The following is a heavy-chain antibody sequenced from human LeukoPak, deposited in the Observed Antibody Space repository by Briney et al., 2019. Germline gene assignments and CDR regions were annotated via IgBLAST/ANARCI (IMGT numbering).Heavy chain of an antibody. CDR3: AKDPRVMSDYVYFDC. D-gene: IGHD4-17*01. J-gene: IGHJ4*02. CDR1: GFTFSSYA. CDR2: ISGSGGST. V-gene: IGHV3-23*01. Sequence: GGSLRLSCAASGFTFSSYAMSWVRQAPGKGLEWVSAISGSGGSTYYADSVKGRFTISRDNSKNTLYLQMNSLRAEDTAVYYFAKDPRVMSDYVYFDCWGQGTLVTVSS.